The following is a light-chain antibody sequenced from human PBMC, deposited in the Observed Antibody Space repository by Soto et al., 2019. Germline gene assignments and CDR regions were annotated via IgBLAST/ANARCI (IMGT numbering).Light chain of an antibody. CDR2: DKN. J-gene: IGLJ3*02. V-gene: IGLV1-51*01. Sequence: VLTQAPSVSAAPGQNVTISCSGRSSNIGNNFVAWFQQLPGTAPKLLIYDKNKRPSGISERFSGSKSGTSATLAITGLQTGDEADYYCGTWDSGLRGWVFGGGTQLTVL. CDR3: GTWDSGLRGWV. CDR1: SSNIGNNF.